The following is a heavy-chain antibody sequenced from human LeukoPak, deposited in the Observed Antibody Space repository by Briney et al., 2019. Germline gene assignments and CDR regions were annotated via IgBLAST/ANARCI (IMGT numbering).Heavy chain of an antibody. D-gene: IGHD6-19*01. Sequence: GGSLRLSCAASGVTFSSYGMHWVRQAPGKGLEWVAFIRYDGSNKYYADSVKGRFTISRDNSKNTLYLQMNSLRAEDTAVYYCAKDLHKQWLVQYNWFDPWGQGTLVTVSS. CDR2: IRYDGSNK. V-gene: IGHV3-30*02. CDR3: AKDLHKQWLVQYNWFDP. J-gene: IGHJ5*02. CDR1: GVTFSSYG.